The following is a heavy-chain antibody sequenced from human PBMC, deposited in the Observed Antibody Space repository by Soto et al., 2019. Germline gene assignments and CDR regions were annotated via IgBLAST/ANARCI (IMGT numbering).Heavy chain of an antibody. D-gene: IGHD6-13*01. CDR2: ISDSGGST. CDR1: GFTFSNFA. CDR3: ADGPSGGWYYFDF. Sequence: EVQLLESGGGLAQPGGSLRLSCAASGFTFSNFAMGWVRQAPGRGLEWVSVISDSGGSTYSADSVRGRFTISGDNSKNTLCLQMKGLRAEDRAVYYCADGPSGGWYYFDFWGQGTLVAVSS. V-gene: IGHV3-23*01. J-gene: IGHJ4*02.